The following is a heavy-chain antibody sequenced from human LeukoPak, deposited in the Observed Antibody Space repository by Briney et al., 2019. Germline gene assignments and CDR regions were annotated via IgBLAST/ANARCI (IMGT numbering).Heavy chain of an antibody. J-gene: IGHJ3*02. D-gene: IGHD4-17*01. CDR2: IYYSGST. Sequence: SETLSLTCIVSGGSISSYYWSWIRQPPGKGLEWIGYIYYSGSTNYNPSLKSRVTISVDTSKNQFSLKLSSVTAADTAVYYCARVGGGDYPNAFDIWGQGTMVTVSS. V-gene: IGHV4-59*01. CDR3: ARVGGGDYPNAFDI. CDR1: GGSISSYY.